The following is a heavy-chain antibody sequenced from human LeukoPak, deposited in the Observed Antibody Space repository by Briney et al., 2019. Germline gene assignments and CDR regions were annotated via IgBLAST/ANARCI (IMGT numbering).Heavy chain of an antibody. CDR2: IKQDGGEE. Sequence: GGSLRLSCAASGFTFSSYWMSWVRQAPGKGLEWVANIKQDGGEEYYVDSVKGRFTISRDNAKNSLHLQMNSLRAEDTAVYYCASTATFDYWGQGTPVTVSS. V-gene: IGHV3-7*01. CDR3: ASTATFDY. J-gene: IGHJ4*02. D-gene: IGHD2-21*02. CDR1: GFTFSSYW.